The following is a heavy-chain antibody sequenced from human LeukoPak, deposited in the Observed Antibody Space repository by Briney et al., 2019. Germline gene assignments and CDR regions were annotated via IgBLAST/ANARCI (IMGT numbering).Heavy chain of an antibody. D-gene: IGHD3-10*01. CDR3: ERVRIGWFDP. CDR1: GGSISSYY. Sequence: PSETLSLTCTVSGGSISSYYWSWIRQPPGKGLEWIGYIYYSGSTNYNPSLKSRVTISVDTSKNQFSLKLSSVTAADTAVYYCERVRIGWFDPWGQGTLVTVSS. J-gene: IGHJ5*02. CDR2: IYYSGST. V-gene: IGHV4-59*01.